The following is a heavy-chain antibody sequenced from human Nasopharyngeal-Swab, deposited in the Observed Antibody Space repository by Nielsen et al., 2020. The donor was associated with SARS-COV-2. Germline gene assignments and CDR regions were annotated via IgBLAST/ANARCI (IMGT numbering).Heavy chain of an antibody. D-gene: IGHD2-2*01. V-gene: IGHV1-46*02. J-gene: IGHJ6*02. CDR3: ARRGRCSGSSCDMDV. Sequence: ASVNVSCKDSRYTFHNYYIHWVRQAPGHGLEWMGMINPGSGGTTYAQKFQGRVTMTRDTSTSTVFMDLSSLRSEDTAVYYCARRGRCSGSSCDMDVWGQGTTVTVSS. CDR1: RYTFHNYY. CDR2: INPGSGGT.